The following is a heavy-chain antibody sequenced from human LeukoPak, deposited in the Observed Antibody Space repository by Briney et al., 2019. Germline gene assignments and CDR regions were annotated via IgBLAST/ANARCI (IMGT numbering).Heavy chain of an antibody. Sequence: GGSLRLSCAASGFTVTNFAIAWVRQAPGKGLEWVGAIGGDADGTTYPDRVRGRFFLSRDSSKNTLYLQMNVLTVEDTAVYHCVHPTGEGWFYFPYWGQGTPVTVSS. CDR1: GFTVTNFA. V-gene: IGHV3-23*01. CDR3: VHPTGEGWFYFPY. D-gene: IGHD7-27*01. CDR2: IGGDADGT. J-gene: IGHJ4*02.